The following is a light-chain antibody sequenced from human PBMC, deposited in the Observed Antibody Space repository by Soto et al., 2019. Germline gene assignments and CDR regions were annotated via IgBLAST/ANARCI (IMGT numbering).Light chain of an antibody. CDR1: QSISSH. Sequence: EVVLTQSPATLSVSLGERATLSCRASQSISSHLAWYQHKPGQAPRRLMSGASTRATGIPARFSGSGSGTDSTLIISSLQSEDFAIYYCQQYHDWPWTLGQGTKVEIK. V-gene: IGKV3-15*01. CDR2: GAS. CDR3: QQYHDWPWT. J-gene: IGKJ1*01.